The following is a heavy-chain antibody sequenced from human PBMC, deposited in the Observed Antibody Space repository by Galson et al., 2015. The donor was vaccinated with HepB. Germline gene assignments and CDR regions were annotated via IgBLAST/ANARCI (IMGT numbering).Heavy chain of an antibody. Sequence: SVKVSCKASGYTFTNYGISWVRQAPGQGLEWMGWISAYNGNTNYAQKLQGRVTMTTDTSTSTAYMELRSLRSDDTAVYYCARDVGYYGSGSSLSFDYWGQGTLVTVSS. D-gene: IGHD3-10*01. J-gene: IGHJ4*02. CDR2: ISAYNGNT. CDR1: GYTFTNYG. V-gene: IGHV1-18*01. CDR3: ARDVGYYGSGSSLSFDY.